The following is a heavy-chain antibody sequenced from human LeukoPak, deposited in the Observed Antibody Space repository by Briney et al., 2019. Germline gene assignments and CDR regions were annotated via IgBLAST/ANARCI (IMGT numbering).Heavy chain of an antibody. D-gene: IGHD5-12*01. Sequence: PGGSLRLSCAESGFRFSSPGMHWVRQAPGKGLQWAAFIRYDGADKYYADSVKGRFNMSRDNSKNTVYLQMNSLREKDTGIYFCSKDVRIVAKNPADAFDFWGQGTMVTVSS. CDR1: GFRFSSPG. J-gene: IGHJ3*01. V-gene: IGHV3-30*02. CDR3: SKDVRIVAKNPADAFDF. CDR2: IRYDGADK.